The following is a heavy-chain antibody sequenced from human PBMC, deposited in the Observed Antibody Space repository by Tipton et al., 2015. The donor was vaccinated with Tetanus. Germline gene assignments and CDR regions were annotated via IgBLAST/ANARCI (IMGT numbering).Heavy chain of an antibody. Sequence: SLRLSCAASGFTFSTYAMTWVRQAPGKGLEGVSAISGSGGSTYYGDSVKGRFIISRDNSKNLLYLQMNSLSAEDTAVYYCAKEGGPSGWYIHFDYWGQGTLGTLSS. CDR2: ISGSGGST. V-gene: IGHV3-23*01. J-gene: IGHJ4*02. CDR3: AKEGGPSGWYIHFDY. D-gene: IGHD6-19*01. CDR1: GFTFSTYA.